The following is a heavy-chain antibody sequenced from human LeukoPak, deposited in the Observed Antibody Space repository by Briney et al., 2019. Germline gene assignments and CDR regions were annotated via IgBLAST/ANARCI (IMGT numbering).Heavy chain of an antibody. V-gene: IGHV3-23*01. CDR3: AKNYYDSGDYYVGYYFEY. D-gene: IGHD3-22*01. CDR1: GLTFSKYC. Sequence: WESLSLSCAASGLTFSKYCMSWVRQAPGNGLDWVSGISGSGRSTYNADSVQGRFTICRDSSKDTLNLQMNRMRAEVTAVYYCAKNYYDSGDYYVGYYFEYWGQGTLVTVSS. CDR2: ISGSGRST. J-gene: IGHJ4*02.